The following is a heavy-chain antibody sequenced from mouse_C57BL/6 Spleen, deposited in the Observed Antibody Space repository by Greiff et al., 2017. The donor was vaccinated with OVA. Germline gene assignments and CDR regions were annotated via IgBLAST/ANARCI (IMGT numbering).Heavy chain of an antibody. CDR2: IDPSDSYT. V-gene: IGHV1-69*01. J-gene: IGHJ1*03. D-gene: IGHD2-1*01. Sequence: VQLQQPGAELVMPGASVKLSCKASGYTFTSYWMHWVKQRPGQGLEWIGEIDPSDSYTNYNQKFKGKSTLTVDKSSSTAYMQLSSLTSEDSAVYYCARWKMGYGNWYFDVWGTGTTVTVSS. CDR1: GYTFTSYW. CDR3: ARWKMGYGNWYFDV.